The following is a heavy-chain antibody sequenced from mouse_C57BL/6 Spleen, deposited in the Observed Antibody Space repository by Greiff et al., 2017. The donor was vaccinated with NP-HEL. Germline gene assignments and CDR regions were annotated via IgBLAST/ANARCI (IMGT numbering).Heavy chain of an antibody. CDR1: GYAFSSSW. CDR2: IYPGDGDT. Sequence: VQLQQSGAELVKPGASVKISCKASGYAFSSSWMNWVKQRPGKGLEWIGRIYPGDGDTNYNGKFKGKATLTADKSSSTAYMQLSSLTSEDSAVYFCARRYGYDVSFDYWGQGATLSVSS. V-gene: IGHV1-82*01. D-gene: IGHD2-14*01. J-gene: IGHJ2*01. CDR3: ARRYGYDVSFDY.